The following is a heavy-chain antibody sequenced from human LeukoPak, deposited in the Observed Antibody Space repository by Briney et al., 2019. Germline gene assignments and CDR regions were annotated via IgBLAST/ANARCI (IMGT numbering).Heavy chain of an antibody. CDR2: LYRGDSDT. D-gene: IGHD3-10*01. Sequence: KFGESLKISCKGSGYSYTIYGIGCVRDTPGKRREWMGHLYRGDSDTRYSPSFQGQVTISADKSISTAYLQWSSLKASDTAMYYCARYYYGSGSYYMPSYYYGMDVWGQGTTVTVSS. CDR1: GYSYTIYG. CDR3: ARYYYGSGSYYMPSYYYGMDV. V-gene: IGHV5-51*01. J-gene: IGHJ6*02.